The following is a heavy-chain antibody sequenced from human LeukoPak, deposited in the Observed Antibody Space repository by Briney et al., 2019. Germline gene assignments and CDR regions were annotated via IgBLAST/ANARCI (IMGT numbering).Heavy chain of an antibody. D-gene: IGHD6-6*01. CDR2: ISSNGGST. CDR3: ARGGSIAARPIDY. J-gene: IGHJ4*02. Sequence: TWGSLRLSCAASGFTFSSYAMHWVRQDPGKRLVYVSAISSNGGSTYYASSVKGRFTISRDNSKNTLFLQMGSLRAEDMAVYYCARGGSIAARPIDYWGQGTLVTVSS. V-gene: IGHV3-64*01. CDR1: GFTFSSYA.